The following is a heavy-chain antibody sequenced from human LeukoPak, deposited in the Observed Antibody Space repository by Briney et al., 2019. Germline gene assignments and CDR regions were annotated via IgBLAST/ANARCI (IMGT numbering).Heavy chain of an antibody. CDR1: GFTFSSYD. V-gene: IGHV3-33*01. J-gene: IGHJ4*02. D-gene: IGHD3-10*01. CDR3: TRQTYYYGSGTYYYSFDY. Sequence: GRSLRLSCAASGFTFSSYDMHWVRQGPGKGLEWVTVIWSDATNKYYADSVKGRFTISRDNSTNTLYLQMNRLRAEDTAVYFCTRQTYYYGSGTYYYSFDYWGQGTLVTVSS. CDR2: IWSDATNK.